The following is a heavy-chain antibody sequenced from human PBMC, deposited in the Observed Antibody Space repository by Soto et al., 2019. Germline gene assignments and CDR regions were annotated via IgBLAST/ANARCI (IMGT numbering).Heavy chain of an antibody. V-gene: IGHV3-15*01. J-gene: IGHJ4*02. CDR2: IKSKTDGGTT. CDR1: GFTFSNAW. CDR3: TTVPVKWLRLYRYFDY. Sequence: GGSLRLSCAASGFTFSNAWMSWVRQAPGKGLEWVGRIKSKTDGGTTDYAAPVKGRFTISRDDSKNTLYLQMKSLKTEDTAVYYCTTVPVKWLRLYRYFDYWGQGTLVTVSS. D-gene: IGHD5-12*01.